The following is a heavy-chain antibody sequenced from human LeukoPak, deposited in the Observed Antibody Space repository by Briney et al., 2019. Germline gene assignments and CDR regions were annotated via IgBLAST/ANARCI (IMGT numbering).Heavy chain of an antibody. CDR2: IYYSGST. CDR1: GGSISSSSYY. CDR3: ARHGISLGYCSSTSCPTPDAFDI. Sequence: SETLSLTCTVSGGSISSSSYYWGWIRQPPGKGLEWIGSIYYSGSTYYNPSLKSRVTISVDTSKNQFSLELSSVTAADTAVYYCARHGISLGYCSSTSCPTPDAFDIWGQGTMVTVSS. J-gene: IGHJ3*02. D-gene: IGHD2-2*01. V-gene: IGHV4-39*01.